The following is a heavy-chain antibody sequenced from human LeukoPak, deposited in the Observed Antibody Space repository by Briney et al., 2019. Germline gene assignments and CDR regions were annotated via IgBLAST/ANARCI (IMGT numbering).Heavy chain of an antibody. J-gene: IGHJ6*02. CDR1: GITFSKFA. V-gene: IGHV3-30-3*01. CDR3: ARGTPSSSGWLYYGMDV. Sequence: GSLRLSLAAPGITFSKFAIPWVRQAPGQGLGVGGILTFDGSNKYYADSVKGRFTISRDNSKNTLYLQMNSLRAEDTAVYYCARGTPSSSGWLYYGMDVWGQGTTVTVSS. CDR2: LTFDGSNK. D-gene: IGHD6-19*01.